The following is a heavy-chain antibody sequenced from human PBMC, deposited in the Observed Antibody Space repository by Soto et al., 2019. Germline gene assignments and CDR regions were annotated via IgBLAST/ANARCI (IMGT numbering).Heavy chain of an antibody. V-gene: IGHV3-23*01. CDR3: AKDPPYYDILTGYYREGYFDY. D-gene: IGHD3-9*01. CDR2: ISGSGGRT. Sequence: EVQLLESGGGLVQPGGSLRLSCAASGFTFSSSAMSWVRPDPGKGLEWGSAISGSGGRTYYADSVQGRFPISRDNSKNTLYLQMNSLRPEDTAIYYCAKDPPYYDILTGYYREGYFDYWGQGTLVTVSS. J-gene: IGHJ4*02. CDR1: GFTFSSSA.